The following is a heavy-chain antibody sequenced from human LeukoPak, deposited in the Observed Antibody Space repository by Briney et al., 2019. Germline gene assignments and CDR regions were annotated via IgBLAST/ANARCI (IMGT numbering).Heavy chain of an antibody. CDR2: IRSKAYGGTT. D-gene: IGHD2-15*01. CDR3: TRDHCSGGSCYSGY. J-gene: IGHJ4*02. V-gene: IGHV3-49*04. CDR1: GFTFSSYA. Sequence: GGSLRLSCAASGFTFSSYAMSWVRQAPGKGLEWVGFIRSKAYGGTTEYAASVKGRFTISRDDSKSIAYLQMNSLKTEDTAVYYCTRDHCSGGSCYSGYWGQGTLVTVSS.